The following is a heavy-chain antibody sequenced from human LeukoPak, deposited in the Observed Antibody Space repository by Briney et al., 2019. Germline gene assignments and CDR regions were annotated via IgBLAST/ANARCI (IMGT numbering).Heavy chain of an antibody. V-gene: IGHV3-66*01. CDR3: ARGSDYGDYVVTT. J-gene: IGHJ4*02. D-gene: IGHD4-17*01. Sequence: GGSLRLSCAASGFTVSSNYMSWVRQAPGKGLEWVSVIYYDYRTYYADSVKGRFTISRDDSKNTLYLQMNSLRAEDTAVYYCARGSDYGDYVVTTWGQGTLVTVSS. CDR1: GFTVSSNY. CDR2: IYYDYRT.